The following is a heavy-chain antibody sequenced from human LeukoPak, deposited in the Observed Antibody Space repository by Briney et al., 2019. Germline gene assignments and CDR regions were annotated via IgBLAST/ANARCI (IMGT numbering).Heavy chain of an antibody. J-gene: IGHJ6*03. CDR2: INTNTGNP. CDR3: ARAGIVATIYYYYMDV. V-gene: IGHV7-4-1*02. D-gene: IGHD5-12*01. Sequence: ASVTVSCKASGYTFTSYAMNWVRQAPGQGLEWMGWINTNTGNPTYAQGFTGRFVFSLDTSVSTAYLQISSLKAEDTAVYYCARAGIVATIYYYYMDVWGKGTTVIISS. CDR1: GYTFTSYA.